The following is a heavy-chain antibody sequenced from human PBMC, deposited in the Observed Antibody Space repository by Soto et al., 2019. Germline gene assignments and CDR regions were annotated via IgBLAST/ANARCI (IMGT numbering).Heavy chain of an antibody. V-gene: IGHV3-48*01. D-gene: IGHD3-10*01. CDR1: GFTFSSYS. CDR3: AREFLWFGELHYYMDV. Sequence: EVQLVESGGGLVQPGGSLRLSCAASGFTFSSYSMNWVRQAPGKGLEWVSYISSSSSTIYYADSVKGRFTISRDNAKNSLYLQMNSLRAEDTAVYYCAREFLWFGELHYYMDVWDKGTTVTVSS. J-gene: IGHJ6*03. CDR2: ISSSSSTI.